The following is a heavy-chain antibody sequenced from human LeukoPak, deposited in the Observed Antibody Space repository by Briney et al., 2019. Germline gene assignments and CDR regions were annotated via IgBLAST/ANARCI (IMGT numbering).Heavy chain of an antibody. CDR3: ARDPDITVAGSD. CDR2: IKQDGSEK. D-gene: IGHD6-19*01. CDR1: GFTFSRYG. J-gene: IGHJ4*02. V-gene: IGHV3-7*05. Sequence: GGSLRLSCAASGFTFSRYGMSWVRQAPGKGLEWVANIKQDGSEKYYMDSVKGRFTISRDNAKNSLYLQMNSLRAEDTAVYYCARDPDITVAGSDWGWGTLVTVSS.